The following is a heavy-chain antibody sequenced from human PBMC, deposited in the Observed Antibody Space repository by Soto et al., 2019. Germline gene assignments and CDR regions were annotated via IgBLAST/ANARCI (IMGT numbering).Heavy chain of an antibody. D-gene: IGHD4-17*01. CDR1: GFSLSTSGVG. CDR3: ANKGYGESPLDY. J-gene: IGHJ4*02. CDR2: IYWDDSK. Sequence: QITLKESGPTLVKPTQTLTLTCTFSGFSLSTSGVGVGWIRQPPGQALEWLAVIYWDDSKHSSPSLESRLTNTKDTSKNQVVLTMTNMDPVDTATYYCANKGYGESPLDYWGQGTLVTVSS. V-gene: IGHV2-5*02.